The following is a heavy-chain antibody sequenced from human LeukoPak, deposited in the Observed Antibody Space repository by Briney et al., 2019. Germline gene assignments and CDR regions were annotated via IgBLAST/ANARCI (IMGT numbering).Heavy chain of an antibody. CDR2: IYYTGST. CDR1: GGSISSYH. J-gene: IGHJ3*02. D-gene: IGHD5-12*01. Sequence: SETLSLTCTVSGGSISSYHWSWIRQPPGKGLEWVGYIYYTGSTNYNPSLKSRVTISVDTSKNQFSLKLSSVTAADTAVYYCARPRISGHLPAAFDIWGRGTTVTVSS. V-gene: IGHV4-59*01. CDR3: ARPRISGHLPAAFDI.